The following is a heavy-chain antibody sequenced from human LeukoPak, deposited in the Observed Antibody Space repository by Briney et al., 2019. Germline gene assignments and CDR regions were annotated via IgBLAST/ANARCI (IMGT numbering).Heavy chain of an antibody. V-gene: IGHV3-15*01. Sequence: PGGSLRLSCAASGFTFSNAWMSWVRQAPGRGLEWVGRIKSKTNGGTTDYAAPVKGRFTISRDDSKNTLYLQMNSLKTEDTAVYYCTIDRRFSGSSLIFDYWGQGTLVTVSS. CDR2: IKSKTNGGTT. D-gene: IGHD1-26*01. CDR1: GFTFSNAW. CDR3: TIDRRFSGSSLIFDY. J-gene: IGHJ4*02.